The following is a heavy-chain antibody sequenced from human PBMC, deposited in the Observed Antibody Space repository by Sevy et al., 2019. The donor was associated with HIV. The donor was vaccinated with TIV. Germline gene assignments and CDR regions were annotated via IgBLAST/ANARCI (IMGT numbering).Heavy chain of an antibody. CDR1: GYTFTSYG. Sequence: ASVKVSCKASGYTFTSYGISWVRQAPGQGLESIGWISAYNGNTNYAQKLQGRVTMTTDTSTSTAYMELRSLRSDDTAVYYCARVAVTGGYDYWGQGTLVTVSS. J-gene: IGHJ4*02. D-gene: IGHD2-21*02. V-gene: IGHV1-18*01. CDR2: ISAYNGNT. CDR3: ARVAVTGGYDY.